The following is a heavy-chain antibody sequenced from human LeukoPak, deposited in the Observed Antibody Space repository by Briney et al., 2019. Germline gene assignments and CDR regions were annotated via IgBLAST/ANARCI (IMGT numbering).Heavy chain of an antibody. V-gene: IGHV4-59*08. D-gene: IGHD3-22*01. CDR1: GGSISSHS. CDR3: ARSDYYGSSGYYSYSFDI. Sequence: SETLSLTCTVSGGSISSHSWSWLRQPPGKGLEWLGYIYHSGSTNYNPSLQSRVTLSVDTSKNQFSLNLTSVTAADTAVYYCARSDYYGSSGYYSYSFDIWGQGTLVSLSS. CDR2: IYHSGST. J-gene: IGHJ3*02.